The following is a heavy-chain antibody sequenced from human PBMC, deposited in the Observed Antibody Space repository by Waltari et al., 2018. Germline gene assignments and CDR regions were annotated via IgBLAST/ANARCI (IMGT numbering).Heavy chain of an antibody. CDR1: GFIFSNYA. CDR2: ISSIGGRT. D-gene: IGHD6-19*01. J-gene: IGHJ4*02. V-gene: IGHV3-23*01. Sequence: EVQLLQSGGGLVQPGGSLSLSCPASGFIFSNYAMTWVRQAPGKGLEWVSTISSIGGRTYYADSGRGRFTISRDSSKNILYLQMNSLKDEDTAVYYCANYGSGWLFPFYWGQGTLVTVSS. CDR3: ANYGSGWLFPFY.